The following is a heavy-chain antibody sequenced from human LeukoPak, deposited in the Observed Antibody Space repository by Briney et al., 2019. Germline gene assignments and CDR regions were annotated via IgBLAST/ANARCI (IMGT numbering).Heavy chain of an antibody. CDR1: GYTFTRYY. CDR3: ARDWCSNGVCYLDY. V-gene: IGHV1-46*01. CDR2: ISPSGAST. Sequence: ASVKVSCKASGYTFTRYYMHWVRQAPGQGLEWMGIISPSGASTSYAQKFQGRVTMTRDTSTSTVYMELSSLRSADMAVYYCARDWCSNGVCYLDYWGQGTLVTVSS. D-gene: IGHD2-8*01. J-gene: IGHJ4*02.